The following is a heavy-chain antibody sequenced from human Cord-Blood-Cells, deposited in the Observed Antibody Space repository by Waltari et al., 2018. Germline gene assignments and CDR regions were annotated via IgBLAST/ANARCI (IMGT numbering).Heavy chain of an antibody. CDR2: INHSGST. CDR1: GGSFSGYY. D-gene: IGHD3-10*01. CDR3: AGVIYGSGSYSDWFDP. V-gene: IGHV4-34*01. J-gene: IGHJ5*02. Sequence: QVQLQQWGAGLLKPSETLSLTCAVYGGSFSGYYWTWIRQPPGKGLEWIGEINHSGSTNYNPSLKSRVTISVDTSKNQFSLKLSSVTAADTAVYYCAGVIYGSGSYSDWFDPWGQGTLVTVSS.